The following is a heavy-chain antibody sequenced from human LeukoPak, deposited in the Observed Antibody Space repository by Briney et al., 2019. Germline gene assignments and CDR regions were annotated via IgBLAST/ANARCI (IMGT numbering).Heavy chain of an antibody. V-gene: IGHV3-7*01. CDR3: GPKSY. Sequence: GGSLRLSCAASGFMFSNNWMSWVRQAPGKGLEWVANIKPDGSQKYYVDSVKGRFTISRDNAKNALSLQMNSLRAEDTAVYYCGPKSYWGQGTLVTVSS. CDR1: GFMFSNNW. J-gene: IGHJ4*02. CDR2: IKPDGSQK.